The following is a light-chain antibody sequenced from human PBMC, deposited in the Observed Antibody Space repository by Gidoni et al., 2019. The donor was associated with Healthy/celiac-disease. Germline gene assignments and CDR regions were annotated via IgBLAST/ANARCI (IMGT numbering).Light chain of an antibody. Sequence: EIVFTQSPGTLSLSPGERATLSCRDSQSVSSSYLAWYQQKPGQAPRLLIYGASSRATGIPDRFSGSGSGTDFTLTISRLEPEDFAVYYCKQYGSSTGTFGQGTKVEIK. CDR2: GAS. CDR1: QSVSSSY. CDR3: KQYGSSTGT. J-gene: IGKJ1*01. V-gene: IGKV3-20*01.